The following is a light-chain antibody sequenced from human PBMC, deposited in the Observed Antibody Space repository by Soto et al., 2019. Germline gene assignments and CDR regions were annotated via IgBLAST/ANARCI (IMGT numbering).Light chain of an antibody. J-gene: IGLJ1*01. CDR1: SSDVGGYNY. V-gene: IGLV2-8*01. Sequence: QSVLTQPPSASGSPGQSVTISCTGTSSDVGGYNYVSWYQQHPGKAPKLMIYEVSKRPSGVPFRFSASKSANTASLTVSGLQAEDEAVYYCQSYDSSLSGYVFGTGTKLTVL. CDR3: QSYDSSLSGYV. CDR2: EVS.